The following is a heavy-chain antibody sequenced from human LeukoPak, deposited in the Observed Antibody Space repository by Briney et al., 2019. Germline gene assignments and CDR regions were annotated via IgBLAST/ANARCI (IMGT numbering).Heavy chain of an antibody. V-gene: IGHV3-30-3*01. Sequence: GGSLRLSCAASGFTFSSYAMHWVRQAPGKGLEWVAVISYDGSNKYYADSVKGRFTISRDNSKNTLYLQLNSLRAEDTAVYYCAREFSRECSSTSCYLYWYFDLWGRGTLVTVSS. D-gene: IGHD2-2*01. J-gene: IGHJ2*01. CDR3: AREFSRECSSTSCYLYWYFDL. CDR2: ISYDGSNK. CDR1: GFTFSSYA.